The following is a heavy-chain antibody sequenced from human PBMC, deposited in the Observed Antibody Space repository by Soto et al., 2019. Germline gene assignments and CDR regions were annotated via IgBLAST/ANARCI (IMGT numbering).Heavy chain of an antibody. CDR2: INSDGSST. Sequence: EVQLVESGGGLGQPGGSLRLSCAASGFTFSNYWMHWVRQAPGKGLVWVSRINSDGSSTSYADSVKGRFTISRDNATNTLYLQMNSLRAEDTAVYYCARGGSLNWYFDLWGRGTLVTVSS. D-gene: IGHD1-26*01. J-gene: IGHJ2*01. CDR3: ARGGSLNWYFDL. V-gene: IGHV3-74*01. CDR1: GFTFSNYW.